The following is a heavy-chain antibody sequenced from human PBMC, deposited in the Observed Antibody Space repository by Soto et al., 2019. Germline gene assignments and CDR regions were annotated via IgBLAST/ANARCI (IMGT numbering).Heavy chain of an antibody. Sequence: SVKVSCKASGGTFSSYTISWVRQAPGQGLEWTGRIIPILGIANYAQKFQGRVTITADKSASTAYMELSSLRSEDTVVYYCARDREDRNFDYWGQGTLVTVSS. CDR3: ARDREDRNFDY. V-gene: IGHV1-69*04. CDR2: IIPILGIA. CDR1: GGTFSSYT. J-gene: IGHJ4*02.